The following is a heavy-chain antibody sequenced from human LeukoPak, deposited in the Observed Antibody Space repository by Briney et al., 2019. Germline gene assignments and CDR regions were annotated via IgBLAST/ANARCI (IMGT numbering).Heavy chain of an antibody. CDR1: GFSLSTSGVG. CDR2: IYWDDDK. Sequence: SGPTLVQPTQTLTLTCTFSGFSLSTSGVGVGWIRQPPGKALEWLALIYWDDDKRYSPSLKSRLTITKDTSKNQVVLTMTNMDPVDTATYYCAHRRITMVRGVIGFDYWGQGTLVTVSS. J-gene: IGHJ4*02. V-gene: IGHV2-5*02. CDR3: AHRRITMVRGVIGFDY. D-gene: IGHD3-10*01.